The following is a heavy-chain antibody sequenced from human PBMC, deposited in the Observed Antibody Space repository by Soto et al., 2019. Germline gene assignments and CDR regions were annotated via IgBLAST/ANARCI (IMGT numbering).Heavy chain of an antibody. Sequence: EVQLVESGGGLVQPGGSLRLSCAASGFTFSGYSMFWVRQAPGKGLEYVSAINTNGVNTFYAKSVKGRFTISRDNSKNTMYLQMGRLRAEDMAVYYCARGRVEDSSGWAAYFDYRGQGALGTVSS. V-gene: IGHV3-64*01. J-gene: IGHJ4*02. CDR1: GFTFSGYS. D-gene: IGHD6-19*01. CDR2: INTNGVNT. CDR3: ARGRVEDSSGWAAYFDY.